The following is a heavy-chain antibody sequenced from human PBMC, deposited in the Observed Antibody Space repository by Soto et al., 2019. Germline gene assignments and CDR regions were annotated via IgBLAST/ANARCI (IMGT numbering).Heavy chain of an antibody. V-gene: IGHV4-59*08. Sequence: SETLSLTCTVSGGSISTYYWSWIRQPPGKGLEWIGYIYYSGTTNYNPSLKSRVTILVDTSKNQLSLQLNSVAPDDTAVYYCVRLIGNSWLDSWGQGTLVTVSS. CDR2: IYYSGTT. CDR3: VRLIGNSWLDS. CDR1: GGSISTYY. J-gene: IGHJ5*01. D-gene: IGHD1-26*01.